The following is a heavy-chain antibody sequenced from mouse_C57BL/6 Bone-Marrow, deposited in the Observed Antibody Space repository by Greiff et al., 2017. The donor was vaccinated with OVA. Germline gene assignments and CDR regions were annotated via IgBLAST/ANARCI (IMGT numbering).Heavy chain of an antibody. CDR1: GYTFTSYW. CDR2: IYPGSGST. D-gene: IGHD1-1*01. V-gene: IGHV1-55*01. Sequence: QVQLQQSGAELVKPGASVKMSCKASGYTFTSYWITWVKQRPGQGLEWIGDIYPGSGSTNYNEKFKSKATLTVDTSSSTAYMQLSSLTSEDSAVYYCAREEIAYYYGSSPFAYWGQGTLVTVSA. J-gene: IGHJ3*01. CDR3: AREEIAYYYGSSPFAY.